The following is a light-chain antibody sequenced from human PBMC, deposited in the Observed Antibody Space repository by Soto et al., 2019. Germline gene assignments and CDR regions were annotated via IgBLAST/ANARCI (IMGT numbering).Light chain of an antibody. Sequence: EIVLTKSPGILSLSPGESATLSCKASESIYINSFAWYYQKPGQPPRLLIYGASTRATGIPDRFSGSGSGTDFVLSIDRLEVEDSGIYYCQQYGASPFTFRPGTRVDIK. CDR2: GAS. V-gene: IGKV3-20*01. J-gene: IGKJ3*01. CDR3: QQYGASPFT. CDR1: ESIYINS.